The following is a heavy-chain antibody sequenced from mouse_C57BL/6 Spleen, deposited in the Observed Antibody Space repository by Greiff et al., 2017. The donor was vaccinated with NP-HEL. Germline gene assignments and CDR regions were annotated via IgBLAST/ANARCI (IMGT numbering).Heavy chain of an antibody. J-gene: IGHJ2*01. V-gene: IGHV5-9-1*02. CDR3: TRDYYGSSLDY. Sequence: EVMLVESGEGLVKPGGSLKLSCAASGFTFSSYAMSWVRQTPEKRLEWVAYISSGGDYIYYADTVKGRFTISRDNARNTLYLQMSSLKSEDTAMYYCTRDYYGSSLDYWGQGTTLTVSS. CDR1: GFTFSSYA. D-gene: IGHD1-1*01. CDR2: ISSGGDYI.